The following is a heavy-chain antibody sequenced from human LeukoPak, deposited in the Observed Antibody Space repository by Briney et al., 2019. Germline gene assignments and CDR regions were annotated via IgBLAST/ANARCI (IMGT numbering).Heavy chain of an antibody. Sequence: SETLSLTCADYGESFSGYYWSWIRQPPGKGLEWIGEINHSGSTNYNPSLKSRVTISVDTSKNQFSLKLSSVTAADTAVYYCARAWGYGRHWGQGTLVTVSS. CDR3: ARAWGYGRH. V-gene: IGHV4-34*01. D-gene: IGHD7-27*01. CDR2: INHSGST. J-gene: IGHJ4*02. CDR1: GESFSGYY.